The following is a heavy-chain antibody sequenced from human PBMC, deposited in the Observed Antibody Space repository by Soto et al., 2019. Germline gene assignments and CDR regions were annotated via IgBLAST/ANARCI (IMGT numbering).Heavy chain of an antibody. V-gene: IGHV1-2*02. CDR2: INPNSGGT. CDR3: ARDRGSSGWTYYYYGMDV. J-gene: IGHJ6*02. Sequence: ASVKVSCKASGYTFTGYYMHWVRQAPGQGLEWMGWINPNSGGTNYAQKFQGRVTMTRDTSISTAYMELSRLRSDDTAVYYCARDRGSSGWTYYYYGMDVWGQGTKVTVSS. CDR1: GYTFTGYY. D-gene: IGHD6-19*01.